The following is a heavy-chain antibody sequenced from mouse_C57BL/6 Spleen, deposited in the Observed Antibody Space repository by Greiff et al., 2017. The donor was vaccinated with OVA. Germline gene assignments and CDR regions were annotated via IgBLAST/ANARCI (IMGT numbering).Heavy chain of an antibody. J-gene: IGHJ2*01. CDR2: INYDGSST. CDR3: ARGGRYYGSLYYFDY. Sequence: EVKLVESEGGLVQPGSSMKLSCTASGFTFSDYYMAWVRQVPEKGLEWVANINYDGSSTYYLDSLKSRFIISRDNAKNILYLQMSSLKSEDTATYYCARGGRYYGSLYYFDYWGQGTTLTVSS. V-gene: IGHV5-16*01. D-gene: IGHD1-1*01. CDR1: GFTFSDYY.